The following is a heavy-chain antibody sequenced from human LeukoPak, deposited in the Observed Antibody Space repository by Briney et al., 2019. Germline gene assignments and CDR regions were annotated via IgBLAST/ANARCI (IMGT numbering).Heavy chain of an antibody. CDR1: GFTFSSYA. CDR2: ISGSGGIT. V-gene: IGHV3-23*01. J-gene: IGHJ4*02. Sequence: GGSLRLSCAASGFTFSSYAMTWVRQAPGKGLEWVSAISGSGGITEYADSVQGRFTISRDNSKNTLYLQMNSLRVEGTAVYYCATSNWNDDDYWGQGTLVTVSS. D-gene: IGHD1-1*01. CDR3: ATSNWNDDDY.